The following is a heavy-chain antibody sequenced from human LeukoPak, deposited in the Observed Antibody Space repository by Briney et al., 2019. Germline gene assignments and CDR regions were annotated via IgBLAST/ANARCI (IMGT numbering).Heavy chain of an antibody. CDR1: GFIFDTYN. Sequence: GGSLRLSCAASGFIFDTYNMHWVRQAPGKGLEWVSAISGSGGSTYYADSVKGRFTISRDNSKNTLYLQMNSLRAEDTAVYYCAKDPSDLLWGQGTLVTVSS. V-gene: IGHV3-23*01. CDR2: ISGSGGST. CDR3: AKDPSDLL. D-gene: IGHD3-10*01. J-gene: IGHJ4*02.